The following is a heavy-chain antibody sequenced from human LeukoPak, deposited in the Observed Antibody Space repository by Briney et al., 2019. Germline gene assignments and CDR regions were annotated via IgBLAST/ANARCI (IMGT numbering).Heavy chain of an antibody. V-gene: IGHV1-69*05. Sequence: SVKVSCKASGGTFSSYAISWVRQAPGQGLEWMGGIIPIFGTANYAQKSQGRVTITTDESTSTAYMELSSLRSEDTAVYYCARPWGGETGYYYYYMDVWGKGTTVTVSS. D-gene: IGHD3-16*01. CDR3: ARPWGGETGYYYYYMDV. J-gene: IGHJ6*03. CDR1: GGTFSSYA. CDR2: IIPIFGTA.